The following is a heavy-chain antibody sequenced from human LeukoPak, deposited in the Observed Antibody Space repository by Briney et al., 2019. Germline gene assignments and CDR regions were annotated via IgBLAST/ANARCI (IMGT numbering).Heavy chain of an antibody. CDR2: MNPNSGNT. CDR1: GYTFTSYG. V-gene: IGHV1-8*02. J-gene: IGHJ3*02. Sequence: ASVKVSCKASGYTFTSYGISWVRQATGQGLEWMGWMNPNSGNTGYAQKFQGRVTMTRNTSISTAYMELSSLRSEDTAVYYCARGRGYFDWFGLGGRAFDIWGQGTMVTVSS. CDR3: ARGRGYFDWFGLGGRAFDI. D-gene: IGHD3-9*01.